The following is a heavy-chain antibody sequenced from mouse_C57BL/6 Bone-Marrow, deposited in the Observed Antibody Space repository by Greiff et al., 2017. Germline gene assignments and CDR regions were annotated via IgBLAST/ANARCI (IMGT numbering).Heavy chain of an antibody. J-gene: IGHJ3*01. D-gene: IGHD2-3*01. CDR1: GYTFTGYW. V-gene: IGHV1-9*01. Sequence: QVQLQQSGAELMKPGASVKLSCKASGYTFTGYWIAWVKQRPGHGLEWIGEILPGSGSTNYNEKFKGKATFTADTSSNTAYMQRSSLTTEDSAIYYGARRGWLPAWFAYWGQGTLVTVSA. CDR2: ILPGSGST. CDR3: ARRGWLPAWFAY.